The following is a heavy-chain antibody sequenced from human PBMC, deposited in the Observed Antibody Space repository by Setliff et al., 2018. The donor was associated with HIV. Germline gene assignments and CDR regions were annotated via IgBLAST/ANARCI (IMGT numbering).Heavy chain of an antibody. CDR3: VRGGTGWLRGLFDY. CDR2: VHTSGSS. Sequence: SQTLSLTCDVSGGSISDFYWSWIRQSPRWGLEWIGYVHTSGSSNYNLSLKSRATISVDTSTNQFSLKLTSLTAADTAVYYCVRGGTGWLRGLFDYWGRGILVTVS. J-gene: IGHJ4*02. V-gene: IGHV4-4*08. D-gene: IGHD5-12*01. CDR1: GGSISDFY.